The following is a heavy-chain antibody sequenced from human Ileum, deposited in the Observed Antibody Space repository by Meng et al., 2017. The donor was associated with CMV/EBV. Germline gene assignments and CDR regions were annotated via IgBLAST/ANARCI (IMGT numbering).Heavy chain of an antibody. CDR2: IYRGDDK. D-gene: IGHD1-26*01. CDR3: AHFVGGYYPSRPDY. Sequence: QITWKESGPTLVKPTQTLTLTCTFSGFSPVTNGEGVGWIRQPPGKALEWLALIYRGDDKRYSPSLRSRLSIAKDTSKNEVVLTMTTTGPVDTGTYYCAHFVGGYYPSRPDYWGQGTLVTVSS. V-gene: IGHV2-5*02. J-gene: IGHJ4*02. CDR1: GFSPVTNGEG.